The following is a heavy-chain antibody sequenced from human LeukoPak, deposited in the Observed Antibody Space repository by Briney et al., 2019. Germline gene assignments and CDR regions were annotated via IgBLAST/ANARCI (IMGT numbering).Heavy chain of an antibody. CDR1: GGTFSSNS. CDR3: ARAAYYYDSSGYNFDY. J-gene: IGHJ4*02. D-gene: IGHD3-22*01. V-gene: IGHV1-69*04. Sequence: ASVKVSCKASGGTFSSNSISWVRQAPGQGLEWMGRIIPIIGIANYAQKFQDRVTITADKSTSTAYMELSSLRSEDTAVYYCARAAYYYDSSGYNFDYWGQGTLVTVSS. CDR2: IIPIIGIA.